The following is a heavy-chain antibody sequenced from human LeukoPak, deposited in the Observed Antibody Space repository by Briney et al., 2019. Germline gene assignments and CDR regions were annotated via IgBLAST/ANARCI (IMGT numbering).Heavy chain of an antibody. J-gene: IGHJ4*02. Sequence: SETLSLTCTVSDYSITSDYYWGWIRQPPGKGLEWIGNIYHSGSTYYNPSLNGRVTISVDTSKNQFSLKVSSVTAADTAVYYCARGRRTSQYYYDSSTYFDYWGQGTLVTVSS. CDR2: IYHSGST. V-gene: IGHV4-38-2*02. CDR3: ARGRRTSQYYYDSSTYFDY. CDR1: DYSITSDYY. D-gene: IGHD3-22*01.